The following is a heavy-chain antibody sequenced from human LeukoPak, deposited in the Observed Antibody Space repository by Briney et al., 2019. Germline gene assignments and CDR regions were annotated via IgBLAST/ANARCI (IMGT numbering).Heavy chain of an antibody. Sequence: SETLSLTCTVSGGSISSSSYYWGWIRQPPGKGLEWIGEINHSGSTNYNPSLKSRVTISVDTSKNQFSLKLSSVTAADTAVYYCARETYSSSWYPFDYWGQGTLVTVSS. V-gene: IGHV4-39*01. CDR2: INHSGST. D-gene: IGHD6-13*01. CDR1: GGSISSSSYY. CDR3: ARETYSSSWYPFDY. J-gene: IGHJ4*02.